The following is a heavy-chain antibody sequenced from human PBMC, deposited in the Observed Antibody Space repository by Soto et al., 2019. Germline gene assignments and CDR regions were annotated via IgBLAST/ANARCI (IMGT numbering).Heavy chain of an antibody. Sequence: GSGPTLVNPTETLTLTCTVSGFSLSNARMGVSWIRQPPGKALEWLAHIFSNDEKSYSTSLRSRLTISKDTSKSQVVLTMTNMDPVDTATYYCARIPEAFVPATAIDWGQGTLVTVSS. CDR1: GFSLSNARMG. J-gene: IGHJ4*02. CDR3: ARIPEAFVPATAID. CDR2: IFSNDEK. D-gene: IGHD2-21*02. V-gene: IGHV2-26*01.